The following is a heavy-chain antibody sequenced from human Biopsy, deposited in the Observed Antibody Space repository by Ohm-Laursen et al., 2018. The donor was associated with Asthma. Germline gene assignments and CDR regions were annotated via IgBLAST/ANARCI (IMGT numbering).Heavy chain of an antibody. CDR2: ISYDGSTK. D-gene: IGHD3-10*01. V-gene: IGHV3-30*03. J-gene: IGHJ6*02. CDR1: GFTFSSYA. CDR3: ARDVVWFREVGGMDV. Sequence: SLRLSCSASGFTFSSYAMSWVRQAPGKGLEWVAVISYDGSTKYSADSVKGRFIVSRDISKNILSLQMNSLRPEDTAVYYCARDVVWFREVGGMDVWGQGTTVTVSS.